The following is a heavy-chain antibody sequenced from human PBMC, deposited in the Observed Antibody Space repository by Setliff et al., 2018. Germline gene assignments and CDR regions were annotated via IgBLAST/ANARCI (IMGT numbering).Heavy chain of an antibody. CDR1: GGSISSSSYY. V-gene: IGHV4-39*01. J-gene: IGHJ5*02. Sequence: ETLSLTCTVSGGSISSSSYYWGWIRQPPGKGLEWIGSIYYSGSTYYNPSPKSRVTISVDTSKNQFSLKLSSVTAADTAVYYCARLGSARYDSSGYYPDNWFDPWGQGTLVTVSS. CDR2: IYYSGST. D-gene: IGHD3-22*01. CDR3: ARLGSARYDSSGYYPDNWFDP.